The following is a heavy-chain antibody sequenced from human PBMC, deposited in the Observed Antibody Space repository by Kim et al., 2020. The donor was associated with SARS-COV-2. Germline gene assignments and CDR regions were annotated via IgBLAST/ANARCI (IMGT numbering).Heavy chain of an antibody. J-gene: IGHJ5*02. D-gene: IGHD6-13*01. CDR2: IYSGGST. CDR3: ARGSSWLDWFDP. CDR1: GFTVSSNY. V-gene: IGHV3-66*01. Sequence: GGSLRLSCAASGFTVSSNYMSWVRQAPGKGLEWVSVIYSGGSTYYADSVKGRFTISRDNSKNTLYLQMNSLRAEDTAVYYCARGSSWLDWFDPWGQGTLVTVSS.